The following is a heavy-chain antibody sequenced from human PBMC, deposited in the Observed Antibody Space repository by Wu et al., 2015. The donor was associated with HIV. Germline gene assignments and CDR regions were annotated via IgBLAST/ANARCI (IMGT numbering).Heavy chain of an antibody. J-gene: IGHJ4*02. Sequence: QVQLVQSGAEVKRSGASVKVSCTASGYSFTNFDINWVRQATGQGLEWVGWMNPNTGNRGYAQKFQGRVTFSKNTSISTAYMDLSSLTSADTAVYYCARADIVVGNDYWGQGTLVTVSS. D-gene: IGHD2-2*01. CDR3: ARADIVVGNDY. V-gene: IGHV1-8*02. CDR1: GYSFTNFD. CDR2: MNPNTGNR.